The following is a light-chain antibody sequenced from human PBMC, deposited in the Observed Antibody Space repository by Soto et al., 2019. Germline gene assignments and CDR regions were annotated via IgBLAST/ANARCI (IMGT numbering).Light chain of an antibody. Sequence: SVLTQPPSASGSPGQSVTISCTGTSSDVGGYSYVSWYQQHPGKAPKLLISDVCKRPSGVPDRFSGSKSDNTASLTVSGPQADDEADYFCSSYAASNNVIFGRGTQLTVL. V-gene: IGLV2-8*01. CDR3: SSYAASNNVI. CDR2: DVC. J-gene: IGLJ2*01. CDR1: SSDVGGYSY.